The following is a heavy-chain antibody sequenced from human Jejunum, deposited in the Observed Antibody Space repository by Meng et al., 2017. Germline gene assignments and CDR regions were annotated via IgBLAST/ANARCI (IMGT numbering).Heavy chain of an antibody. CDR1: GGSLTGYY. J-gene: IGHJ5*02. CDR3: VRRRSGASSLFDL. D-gene: IGHD2-15*01. Sequence: QVHLQQWGAGLLKSSETLSPTCAVYGGSLTGYYWSWIRQAPEKGLEYIGDIHFSGTTTYMPSLRSRLTLSVDTSNNHFSLKLNSVTAADTATYYCVRRRSGASSLFDLWGPGTLVTVSS. CDR2: IHFSGTT. V-gene: IGHV4-34*01.